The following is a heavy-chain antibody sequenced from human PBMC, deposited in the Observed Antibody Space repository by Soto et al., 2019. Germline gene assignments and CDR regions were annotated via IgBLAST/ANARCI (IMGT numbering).Heavy chain of an antibody. Sequence: ASVKVSCKVSGYTLTELSMHWVRQAPGKGLEWMGGIIPMFGSANYAQEFLGRVTFTADDSTTTYLQWSSLKASDTAIYYCAASIFYYGMDVWGQGTTVTVSS. CDR3: AASIFYYGMDV. V-gene: IGHV1-24*01. CDR2: IIPMFGSA. J-gene: IGHJ6*02. CDR1: GYTLTELS.